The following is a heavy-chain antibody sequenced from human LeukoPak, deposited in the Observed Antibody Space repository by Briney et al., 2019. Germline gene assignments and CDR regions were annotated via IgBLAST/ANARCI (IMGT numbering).Heavy chain of an antibody. D-gene: IGHD5-18*01. CDR1: GGSISSSSYY. Sequence: PSETLSLTCTVSGGSISSSSYYWGWIRQPPGKGLEWIGSIYYSGSTYYNPSLKSRVTISVDTSKNQFSLKQSSVTAADTAVYYCARARPGYSYGPIDYWGQGTLVTVSS. V-gene: IGHV4-39*01. CDR2: IYYSGST. J-gene: IGHJ4*02. CDR3: ARARPGYSYGPIDY.